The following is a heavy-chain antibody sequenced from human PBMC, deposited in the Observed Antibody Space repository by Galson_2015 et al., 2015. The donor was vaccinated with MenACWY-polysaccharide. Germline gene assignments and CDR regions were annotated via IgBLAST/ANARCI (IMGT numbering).Heavy chain of an antibody. CDR3: AREGSRIVFHAFDV. J-gene: IGHJ3*01. CDR2: IQYDGTNK. CDR1: GLRFSGSG. D-gene: IGHD2-21*01. V-gene: IGHV3-33*01. Sequence: SLRLSCAASGLRFSGSGMHWVRQAPGKGLEWVAVIQYDGTNKVYADSVKGRFSISRDNSKNTPYLEMNSLRAEDTALYYCAREGSRIVFHAFDVWGQGTMVTVSS.